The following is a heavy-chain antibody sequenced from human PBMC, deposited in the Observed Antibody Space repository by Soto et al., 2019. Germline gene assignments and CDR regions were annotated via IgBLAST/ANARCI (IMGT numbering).Heavy chain of an antibody. J-gene: IGHJ6*04. D-gene: IGHD7-27*01. CDR2: IYYSGST. V-gene: IGHV4-31*03. CDR3: AREMGMGFYYYYGMDV. Sequence: SETLSLTCTVSGGSISSGGYYWSWIRQXPGKGLEWIGYIYYSGSTYYNPSLKSRVTISVDTSKNQFSLKLSSVTAADTAVYYCAREMGMGFYYYYGMDVWGKGTTVTVAS. CDR1: GGSISSGGYY.